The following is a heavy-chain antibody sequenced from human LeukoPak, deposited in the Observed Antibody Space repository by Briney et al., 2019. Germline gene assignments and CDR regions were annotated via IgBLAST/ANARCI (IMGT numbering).Heavy chain of an antibody. Sequence: SQTLSLTCTVSGGSISSGGYYWSWIRQHPGKGLEWIGYIYYSGSTNYNPSLKSRVTISVDTSKNQFSLKLSSVTAADTAVYYCARGFSYYDILTGYSRYYFDYWGQGTLVTVSS. D-gene: IGHD3-9*01. V-gene: IGHV4-31*03. CDR2: IYYSGST. J-gene: IGHJ4*02. CDR3: ARGFSYYDILTGYSRYYFDY. CDR1: GGSISSGGYY.